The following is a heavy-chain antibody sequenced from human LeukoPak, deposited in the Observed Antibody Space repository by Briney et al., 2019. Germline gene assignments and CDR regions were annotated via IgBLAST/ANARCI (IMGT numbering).Heavy chain of an antibody. V-gene: IGHV1-2*02. J-gene: IGHJ4*02. D-gene: IGHD2-15*01. Sequence: ASVKVSCKASGYTFTGYYMHWVRQAPGQGLEWMGWINPNSGGTNYAQKFQGRVTMTRDTSTSTVYMELSSLRSEDTAVYYCARDPSGGSCPDYWGQGTLVTVSS. CDR3: ARDPSGGSCPDY. CDR1: GYTFTGYY. CDR2: INPNSGGT.